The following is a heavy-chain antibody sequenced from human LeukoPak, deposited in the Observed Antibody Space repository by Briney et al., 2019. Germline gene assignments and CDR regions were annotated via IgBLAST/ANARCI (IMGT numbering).Heavy chain of an antibody. Sequence: GGSLRLSCAASGFTFSDYYMSWLRQAPGRGLEWVSYISSSGSTIYYADSVKGRFTISRDNAKNSLYLQMNSLRAEDTAVYYCARDGKEADYYDSSGYDYWGQGTLVTVSS. V-gene: IGHV3-11*04. CDR2: ISSSGSTI. J-gene: IGHJ4*02. CDR3: ARDGKEADYYDSSGYDY. D-gene: IGHD3-22*01. CDR1: GFTFSDYY.